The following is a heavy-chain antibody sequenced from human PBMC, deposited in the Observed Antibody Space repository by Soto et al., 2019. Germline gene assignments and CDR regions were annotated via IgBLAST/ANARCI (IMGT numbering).Heavy chain of an antibody. V-gene: IGHV1-69*13. D-gene: IGHD2-15*01. J-gene: IGHJ6*02. CDR3: ARYCSGGSCYSYYYYGMDV. Sequence: SVKVSCKASGGTFSSYAISWVRQAPGQGLEWMGGIIPIFGTANYAQKFQGRVTITADESTSTAYMELSSLRSEDTAVYYCARYCSGGSCYSYYYYGMDVWGQGTTVTVSS. CDR1: GGTFSSYA. CDR2: IIPIFGTA.